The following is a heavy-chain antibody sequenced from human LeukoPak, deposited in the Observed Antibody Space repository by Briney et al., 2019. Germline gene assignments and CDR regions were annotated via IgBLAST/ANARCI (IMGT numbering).Heavy chain of an antibody. CDR2: INPSGGST. J-gene: IGHJ4*02. V-gene: IGHV1-46*01. Sequence: GASVKVSCMASGYTFISYYIQWVRQAPGQGLEWMGIINPSGGSTSYAQKFQGRVTMTRDTSTSTVYMELSSLRSEDTAVYYCARDRGFLEWFLDYWGQGTVVTVSS. CDR1: GYTFISYY. D-gene: IGHD3-3*01. CDR3: ARDRGFLEWFLDY.